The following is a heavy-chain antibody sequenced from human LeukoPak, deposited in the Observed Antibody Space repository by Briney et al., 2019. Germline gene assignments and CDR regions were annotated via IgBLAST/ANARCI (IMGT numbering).Heavy chain of an antibody. CDR2: IKIDGSST. V-gene: IGHV3-74*01. D-gene: IGHD6-13*01. CDR3: AKDREQLGFDY. Sequence: GGSLRLSCAASGFTFSSYWMHWVRQAPGKGLVWVSRIKIDGSSTFYADSVKGRFTISRDNAKNTLYLQMTSLRAEDTAVYYCAKDREQLGFDYWGQGTLVTVSS. J-gene: IGHJ4*02. CDR1: GFTFSSYW.